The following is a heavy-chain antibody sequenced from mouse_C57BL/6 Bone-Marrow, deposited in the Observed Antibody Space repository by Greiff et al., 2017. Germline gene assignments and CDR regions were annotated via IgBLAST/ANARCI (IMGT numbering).Heavy chain of an antibody. Sequence: QVQLQQSGAELARPGASVKMSCKASGYTFTSYTMHWVKQRPGQGLEWIGYINPSSGYTKYNQKFKDKATLTADKSSSTAYMQLSSLTSEDSAVYYCARSRSPAWFAYWGQGTRVTVSA. D-gene: IGHD1-1*01. J-gene: IGHJ3*01. CDR3: ARSRSPAWFAY. CDR2: INPSSGYT. CDR1: GYTFTSYT. V-gene: IGHV1-4*01.